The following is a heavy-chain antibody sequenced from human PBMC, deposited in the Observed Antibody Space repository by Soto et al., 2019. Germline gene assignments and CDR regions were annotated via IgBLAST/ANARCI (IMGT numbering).Heavy chain of an antibody. Sequence: SVKVSCKASGGTFNKFAFSWVRQAPGQGFEWMGGIIPVFRSANYAQRFRGRITITADEYTSTVYLYLNDLRSDDTAVYYWARDFRVGGAGAPEEVAATRSYYYYGMDVWGQGTTVTVSS. CDR1: GGTFNKFA. D-gene: IGHD2-15*01. CDR3: ARDFRVGGAGAPEEVAATRSYYYYGMDV. CDR2: IIPVFRSA. J-gene: IGHJ6*02. V-gene: IGHV1-69*13.